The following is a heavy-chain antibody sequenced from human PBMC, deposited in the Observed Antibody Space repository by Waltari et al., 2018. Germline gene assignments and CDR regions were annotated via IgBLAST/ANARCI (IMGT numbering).Heavy chain of an antibody. J-gene: IGHJ3*02. CDR1: GYTFTSYA. CDR2: INAGNGNT. V-gene: IGHV1-3*01. D-gene: IGHD3-22*01. CDR3: ARGITMIVVVITDDAFDI. Sequence: QVQLVQSGAEVKKPGASVKVSCKASGYTFTSYAMHWVRQAPGQRLEWMGWINAGNGNTKYSQKFQGRVTITRDTSASTAYMELSSLRSEDTAVYYCARGITMIVVVITDDAFDIWGQGTMVTVSS.